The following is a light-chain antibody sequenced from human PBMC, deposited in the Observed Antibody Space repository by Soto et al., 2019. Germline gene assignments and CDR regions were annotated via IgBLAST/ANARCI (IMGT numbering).Light chain of an antibody. Sequence: QSVLTQPPSVSAAPGQKVTISCSGSSSNIGGNSVSWYQQLPGTAPKLLIYDDNKRPSGIPDRFSGSKSGTSATLGITGFQTGDEAHYYCGSWDTSLSAYVFGPGAKVTLL. V-gene: IGLV1-51*01. J-gene: IGLJ1*01. CDR2: DDN. CDR3: GSWDTSLSAYV. CDR1: SSNIGGNS.